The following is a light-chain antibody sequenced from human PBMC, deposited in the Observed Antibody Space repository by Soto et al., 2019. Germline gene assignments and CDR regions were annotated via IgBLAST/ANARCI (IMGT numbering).Light chain of an antibody. Sequence: QSVLTQPPSASGSPGQSVAISCTGTSSDVGGYDYVSWYQQHPGKAPKLMIYDVSKRPSGVPDRFSGSKSGNTASLTVSGLQAEDEADYYCSSYAGTYIVFGTGTKVT. V-gene: IGLV2-8*01. CDR2: DVS. CDR3: SSYAGTYIV. CDR1: SSDVGGYDY. J-gene: IGLJ1*01.